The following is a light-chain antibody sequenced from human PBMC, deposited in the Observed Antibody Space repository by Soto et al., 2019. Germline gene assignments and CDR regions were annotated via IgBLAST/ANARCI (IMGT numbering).Light chain of an antibody. J-gene: IGKJ1*01. Sequence: EIVLTQSPGTLSLSPGERVTLSCRASHSISRIYLAWYQQKPGQAPRLLIYGASNRATGIPDRFSGSGSGTDFTLTISRLEPEDFAVYYCQLYGSSSWTFGQGTKVEIK. CDR3: QLYGSSSWT. CDR2: GAS. V-gene: IGKV3-20*01. CDR1: HSISRIY.